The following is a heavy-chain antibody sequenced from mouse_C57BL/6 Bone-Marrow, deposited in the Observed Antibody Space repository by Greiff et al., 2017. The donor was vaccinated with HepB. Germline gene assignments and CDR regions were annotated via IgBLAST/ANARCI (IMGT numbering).Heavy chain of an antibody. CDR1: GYTFTDYN. Sequence: EVKLQESGPELVKPGASVKMSCKASGYTFTDYNMHWVKQSHGKSLEWIGYINPNNGGTSYNQKFKGKATLTVNKSSSTAYMELRSLTSEDSAVYYCARRGYYGSSSWYFDVWGTGTTVTVSS. CDR2: INPNNGGT. CDR3: ARRGYYGSSSWYFDV. D-gene: IGHD1-1*01. V-gene: IGHV1-22*01. J-gene: IGHJ1*03.